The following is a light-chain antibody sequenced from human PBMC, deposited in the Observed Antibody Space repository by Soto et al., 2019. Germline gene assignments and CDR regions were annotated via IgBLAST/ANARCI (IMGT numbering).Light chain of an antibody. CDR2: DAS. CDR3: QQYNSYWT. CDR1: QSISSW. V-gene: IGKV1-5*01. J-gene: IGKJ1*01. Sequence: DIQMTQSPSTLSASVGDRVTITCRASQSISSWLAWYQQKPGKAPKLPIYDASSLESGVPSRFSGSGSGTEFTFTISSLQPDDFATYYCQQYNSYWTFGQGTKV.